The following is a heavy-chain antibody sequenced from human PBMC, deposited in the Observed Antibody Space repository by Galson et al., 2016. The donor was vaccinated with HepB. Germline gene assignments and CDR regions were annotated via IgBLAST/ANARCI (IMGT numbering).Heavy chain of an antibody. CDR2: VNYSGTI. D-gene: IGHD2/OR15-2a*01. CDR1: GGSVTSTDYY. J-gene: IGHJ6*02. Sequence: ETLSLTCTVSGGSVTSTDYYWGWIRQPPGKGLEWIGSVNYSGTIYHNPSLQSRVTISVDTSKNQFSFRLSSVTAADTAVYYCAIEARLENCSSTSCPPYYYGLDVWGQGTTVTVSS. V-gene: IGHV4-39*07. CDR3: AIEARLENCSSTSCPPYYYGLDV.